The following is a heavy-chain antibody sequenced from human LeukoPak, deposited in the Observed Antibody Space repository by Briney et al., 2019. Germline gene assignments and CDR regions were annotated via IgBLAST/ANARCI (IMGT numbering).Heavy chain of an antibody. V-gene: IGHV1-8*01. CDR2: MNPNSANT. CDR3: ARGGRSFRFMDS. Sequence: GASVKVSCKASGNTFSSYDINWVRQATGQGLEWLGWMNPNSANTGYAQKFRGRVTMTRNTSISTAYLELTSLRSEDTAVYYCARGGRSFRFMDSWGQGTLVTVSS. CDR1: GNTFSSYD. J-gene: IGHJ4*02. D-gene: IGHD1-26*01.